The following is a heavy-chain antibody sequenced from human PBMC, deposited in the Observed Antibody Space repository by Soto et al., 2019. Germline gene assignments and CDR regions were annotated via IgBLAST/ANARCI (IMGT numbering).Heavy chain of an antibody. V-gene: IGHV1-18*01. CDR1: GYNFTNFV. Sequence: QVPLLQSGAEVKKPRASVTVSRKASGYNFTNFVISWVRQAPGQGLEWMGWISTRSGNTDYAQNVQGRLTITTDTPTRTVYMEPRALRSGDTAMYYWARVRVGGDGDYEFANWAQGTLVTVSS. CDR3: ARVRVGGDGDYEFAN. D-gene: IGHD4-17*01. J-gene: IGHJ4*02. CDR2: ISTRSGNT.